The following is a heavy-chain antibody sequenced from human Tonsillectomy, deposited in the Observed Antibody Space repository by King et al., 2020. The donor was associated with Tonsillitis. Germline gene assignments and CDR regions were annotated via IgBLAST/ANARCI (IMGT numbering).Heavy chain of an antibody. CDR1: GGSISSSSYY. CDR2: IYYSGST. Sequence: QLQESGPGLVKPSETLSLTCTVSGGSISSSSYYWGWIRQPPGKGLEWIGSIYYSGSTYYNPSLKSRVTISVDTSKNQFSLKLSSVTAADTAVYYCARRGGYSYGYPFDYWGQGTLVTVSS. CDR3: ARRGGYSYGYPFDY. J-gene: IGHJ4*02. V-gene: IGHV4-39*01. D-gene: IGHD5-18*01.